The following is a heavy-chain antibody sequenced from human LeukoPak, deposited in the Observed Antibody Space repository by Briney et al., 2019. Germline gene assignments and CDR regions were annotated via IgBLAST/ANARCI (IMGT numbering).Heavy chain of an antibody. CDR3: ARLDNSIAARPIDD. J-gene: IGHJ4*02. CDR1: GASISSSRYY. D-gene: IGHD6-6*01. Sequence: PSETLSLTCTVSGASISSSRYYWGWIRQPPGKGLEWIGTIYYSGSTYYNPSLKRRVTISVDTSKNQFSLKVSSVTAADTAVYYCARLDNSIAARPIDDWGQGTLVTVSS. V-gene: IGHV4-39*01. CDR2: IYYSGST.